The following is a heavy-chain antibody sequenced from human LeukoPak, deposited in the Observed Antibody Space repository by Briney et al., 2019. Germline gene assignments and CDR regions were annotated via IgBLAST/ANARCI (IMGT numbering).Heavy chain of an antibody. V-gene: IGHV3-64*01. CDR2: ISSNGGST. CDR1: GFTFSSYA. J-gene: IGHJ4*02. CDR3: ARGSPVRELLFSRTIDY. D-gene: IGHD1-26*01. Sequence: GGSLRLSCAASGFTFSSYAMHWVRQAPGKGLEYVSAISSNGGSTYYANSVKGRFTISRDNSKNTLYLQMGSLRAEDMAVYYCARGSPVRELLFSRTIDYWGQGTLVTVSS.